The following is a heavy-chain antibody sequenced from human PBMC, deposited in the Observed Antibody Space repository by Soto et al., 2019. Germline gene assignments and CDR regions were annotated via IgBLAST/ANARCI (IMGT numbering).Heavy chain of an antibody. CDR3: TTDLDGDYVPLVY. D-gene: IGHD4-17*01. V-gene: IGHV3-15*01. CDR1: ECAFCNAW. J-gene: IGHJ4*02. CDR2: IKSKTDGGTT. Sequence: GGSLRLSFVAAECAFCNAWLSLVRQAPGKGLEWVGRIKSKTDGGTTDYAAPVKGRFTISRDDSKNTLYLQMNSLKTEDTAVYYCTTDLDGDYVPLVYWGQGTLVTSPQ.